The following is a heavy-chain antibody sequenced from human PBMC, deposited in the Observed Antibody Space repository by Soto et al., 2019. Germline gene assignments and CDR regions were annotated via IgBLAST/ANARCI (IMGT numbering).Heavy chain of an antibody. J-gene: IGHJ5*02. CDR3: ARENDYDFWSGYSLGWFDP. CDR1: GYTFTGYY. Sequence: GASVKVSCKASGYTFTGYYMHWVRQAPGQGLEWMGWINPNSGGTNYAQKFQGRVTMTRDTSISTAYMELSRLRSDDTAVYYCARENDYDFWSGYSLGWFDPWGQGTLVTVSS. CDR2: INPNSGGT. V-gene: IGHV1-2*02. D-gene: IGHD3-3*01.